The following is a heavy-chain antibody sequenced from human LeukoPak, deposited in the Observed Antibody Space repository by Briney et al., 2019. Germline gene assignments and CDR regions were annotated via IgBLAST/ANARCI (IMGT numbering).Heavy chain of an antibody. CDR3: ARGIAADYFDY. V-gene: IGHV1-46*01. Sequence: ASVKVSCKASGCTFTSYYMHWVRQARGQALEWMGIINPSGGSTSYAQKFQGRVTMTRDTSTSTVYMELSSLRSEDTAVYYCARGIAADYFDYWGQGTLVTVSS. CDR1: GCTFTSYY. CDR2: INPSGGST. J-gene: IGHJ4*02. D-gene: IGHD6-6*01.